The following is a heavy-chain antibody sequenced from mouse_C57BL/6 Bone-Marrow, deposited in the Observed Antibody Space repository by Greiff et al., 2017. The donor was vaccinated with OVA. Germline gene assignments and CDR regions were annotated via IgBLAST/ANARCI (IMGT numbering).Heavy chain of an antibody. CDR3: ANFYYDYGFAY. CDR1: GYTFTSYW. D-gene: IGHD2-4*01. CDR2: INPSSRYT. J-gene: IGHJ3*01. Sequence: VQGVESGAELAKPGASVKLSCKASGYTFTSYWMHWVKQRPGQGLEWIGYINPSSRYTKYNQKFKDKATLTADKSSSTAYMQLSSLTYEDSAVYYCANFYYDYGFAYWGQGTLVTVS. V-gene: IGHV1-7*01.